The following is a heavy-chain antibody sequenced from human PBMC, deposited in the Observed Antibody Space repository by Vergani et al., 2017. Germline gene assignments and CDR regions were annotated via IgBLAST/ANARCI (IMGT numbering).Heavy chain of an antibody. CDR2: IYHSGST. D-gene: IGHD3-10*01. CDR3: ARDFGYYGSGSYYGGY. V-gene: IGHV4-4*02. J-gene: IGHJ4*02. Sequence: QVQLQESGPGLVKPSGTLSLTCAVSGGSISRSNWWSWVGQPPGKGLEWIGEIYHSGSTNYNPSLKSRVTISVDKSKNQFSLKLSSVTAADTAVYYCARDFGYYGSGSYYGGYWGQGTLVTVSS. CDR1: GGSISRSNW.